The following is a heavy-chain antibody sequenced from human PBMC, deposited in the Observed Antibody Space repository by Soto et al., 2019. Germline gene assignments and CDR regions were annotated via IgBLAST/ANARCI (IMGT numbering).Heavy chain of an antibody. CDR3: AHGLYGDPAFDI. J-gene: IGHJ3*02. CDR1: GFSLSTSGVG. D-gene: IGHD4-17*01. Sequence: QITLKESGPPLVKPTQTLTLTCTFSGFSLSTSGVGVGWIRQPPGKALEWLALIYWDDDKRYSPSLKSRLTITKDTSKNQVVLTMTNMDPVDTATYYCAHGLYGDPAFDIWGQGTMVTVSS. CDR2: IYWDDDK. V-gene: IGHV2-5*02.